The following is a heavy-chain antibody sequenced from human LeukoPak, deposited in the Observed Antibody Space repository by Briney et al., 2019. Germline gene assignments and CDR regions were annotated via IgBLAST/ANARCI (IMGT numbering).Heavy chain of an antibody. Sequence: GGSLRLSCAASGFIFSDYEFNWIRQAPGKGLEWVSYISSSGRTIYYADSVRDRFTMSRDDAKNSLYLQMNSLRAEDTAIYYCVKGIRITMMVGLDWGQGTLVTVSS. V-gene: IGHV3-48*03. D-gene: IGHD3-22*01. CDR2: ISSSGRTI. CDR3: VKGIRITMMVGLD. CDR1: GFIFSDYE. J-gene: IGHJ4*02.